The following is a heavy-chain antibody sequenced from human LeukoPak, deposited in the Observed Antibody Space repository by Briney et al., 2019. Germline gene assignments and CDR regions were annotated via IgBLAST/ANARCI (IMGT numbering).Heavy chain of an antibody. CDR2: INHSGST. J-gene: IGHJ5*02. D-gene: IGHD3-10*01. V-gene: IGHV4-34*01. CDR3: ARDSGTTGEVKFDP. Sequence: SETLSLTCAVYGGSFSGYYWSWIRQPPGKGLEWIGEINHSGSTNYNPSLKSRVTISVDTSKNQFSLKLSSVTAADTAVYYCARDSGTTGEVKFDPWGQGALVTVSS. CDR1: GGSFSGYY.